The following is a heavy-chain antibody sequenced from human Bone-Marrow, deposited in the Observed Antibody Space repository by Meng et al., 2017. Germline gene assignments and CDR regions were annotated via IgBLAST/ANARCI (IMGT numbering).Heavy chain of an antibody. J-gene: IGHJ4*02. CDR3: ARDSGKYYDFWSGYLEGLDY. CDR1: GFTLSDYY. Sequence: GESLKISCAASGFTLSDYYMSWIRQAPGKGLEWVSYISSSGSTIYYADSVKGRFTISRDNAKNSLYLQMNSLRAEDTAVYYCARDSGKYYDFWSGYLEGLDYWGQGTQVT. CDR2: ISSSGSTI. D-gene: IGHD3-3*01. V-gene: IGHV3-11*01.